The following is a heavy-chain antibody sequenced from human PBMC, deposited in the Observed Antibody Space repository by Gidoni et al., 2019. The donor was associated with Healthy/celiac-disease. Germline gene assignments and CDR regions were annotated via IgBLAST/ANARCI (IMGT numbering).Heavy chain of an antibody. CDR2: ISGSGGST. CDR3: AKDESHYYGSGPFDY. Sequence: EVQLLESGGGLVQPGGSLRLSCAASGFPFRSYAMSWVRQAPGKGLEWVSAISGSGGSTYYADSVKGRFTISRDNSKNTLYLQMNSLRAEDTAVYYCAKDESHYYGSGPFDYWGQGTLVTVSS. CDR1: GFPFRSYA. V-gene: IGHV3-23*01. D-gene: IGHD3-10*01. J-gene: IGHJ4*02.